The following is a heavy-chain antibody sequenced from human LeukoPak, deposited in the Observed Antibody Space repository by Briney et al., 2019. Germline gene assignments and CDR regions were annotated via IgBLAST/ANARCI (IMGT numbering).Heavy chain of an antibody. D-gene: IGHD3-9*01. J-gene: IGHJ1*01. Sequence: GASVKVSCKASGGTFTNYAINWVRQVPGQGLEWMGRITPILDVTNYAQKFQGRVTITADQSTSTAYMELSSLRSEDTAVYYCARGGGVDILTGFQYWGQGTLVTVSS. CDR3: ARGGGVDILTGFQY. CDR2: ITPILDVT. CDR1: GGTFTNYA. V-gene: IGHV1-69*04.